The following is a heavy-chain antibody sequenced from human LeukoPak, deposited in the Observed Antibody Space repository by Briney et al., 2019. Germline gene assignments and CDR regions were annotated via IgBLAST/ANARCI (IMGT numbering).Heavy chain of an antibody. J-gene: IGHJ4*02. Sequence: GGSLRLSCAASGFTFSGSAMHWVRQASGKGLEWVGRIRSKANSYATAYAASVKGRFTISRDDSTNTLYLQMNSLKSEDTAVYYCTTYGSGRKFDYWGQGILVTVSS. V-gene: IGHV3-73*01. CDR1: GFTFSGSA. D-gene: IGHD3-10*01. CDR2: IRSKANSYAT. CDR3: TTYGSGRKFDY.